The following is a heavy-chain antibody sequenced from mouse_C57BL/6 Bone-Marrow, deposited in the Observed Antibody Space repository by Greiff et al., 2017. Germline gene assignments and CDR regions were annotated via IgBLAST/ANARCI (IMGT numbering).Heavy chain of an antibody. J-gene: IGHJ4*01. CDR2: IHPNSGST. CDR1: GYTFTSYW. V-gene: IGHV1-64*01. D-gene: IGHD2-5*01. CDR3: ARAYYSNYGAMDY. Sequence: VQLQQSGAELVKPGASVKLSCKASGYTFTSYWMHWVKQRPGQGLEWIGMIHPNSGSTNYNEKFKSKASLTVDKSSSTAYMQLSSLTSEDSAVYYCARAYYSNYGAMDYWGQGTSVTVSS.